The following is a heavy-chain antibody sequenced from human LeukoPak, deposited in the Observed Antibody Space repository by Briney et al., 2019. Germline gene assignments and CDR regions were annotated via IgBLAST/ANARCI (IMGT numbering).Heavy chain of an antibody. CDR2: ISSSSSYI. V-gene: IGHV3-21*01. J-gene: IGHJ4*02. CDR3: ARLYPLFGVVTLDY. CDR1: GFTFSSYS. D-gene: IGHD3-3*01. Sequence: GGSLRLSCAASGFTFSSYSMNWVRQAPGKGLEWVSSISSSSSYIYYADSVKGRFTISRDNAKNSLYLQMNSLRAEDTAVYYCARLYPLFGVVTLDYWGQGTLVTVSS.